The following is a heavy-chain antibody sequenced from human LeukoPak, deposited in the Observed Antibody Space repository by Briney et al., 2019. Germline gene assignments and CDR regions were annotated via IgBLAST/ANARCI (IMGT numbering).Heavy chain of an antibody. J-gene: IGHJ3*02. D-gene: IGHD2-2*01. CDR2: IYHSGST. Sequence: PSGTLSLTCAVSGGSISSSNWWSWVRQPPGKGLEWIGEIYHSGSTNYNPSLKSRVTISVDKSKNQFSLKLSSVTAADTAVYYCARDTNYCTSTSCSYTFDIWSQGTMVTVSS. CDR1: GGSISSSNW. V-gene: IGHV4-4*02. CDR3: ARDTNYCTSTSCSYTFDI.